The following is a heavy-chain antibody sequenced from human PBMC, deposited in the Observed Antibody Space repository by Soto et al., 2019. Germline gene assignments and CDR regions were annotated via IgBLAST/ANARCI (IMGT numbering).Heavy chain of an antibody. V-gene: IGHV4-31*03. CDR1: GGSIDTGGFY. D-gene: IGHD2-21*01. CDR3: ASGTFNDISFDS. Sequence: QVQLQESGPGLVKPSQTLTLTCSVSGGSIDTGGFYWSWARQLTGKGLQWIGYIYYTGAAYYNPALKSRVVISLDTSANQFSLSLTSLTAADTAVYYCASGTFNDISFDSWGQGRLVTVSS. CDR2: IYYTGAA. J-gene: IGHJ4*02.